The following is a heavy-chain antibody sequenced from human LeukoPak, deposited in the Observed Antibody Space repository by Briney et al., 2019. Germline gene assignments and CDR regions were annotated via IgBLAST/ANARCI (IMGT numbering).Heavy chain of an antibody. CDR1: GGSITNYY. V-gene: IGHV4-59*12. CDR2: IYYSGST. Sequence: SEILSLTCTVSGGSITNYYWSWIRQPSGKGLEWIGYIYYSGSTNYNPSLKSRVTISVDTSKNQFSLKLSSVTAADTAVYYCARDDYGDPFDSWGQGTLVTVSS. J-gene: IGHJ4*02. CDR3: ARDDYGDPFDS. D-gene: IGHD4-17*01.